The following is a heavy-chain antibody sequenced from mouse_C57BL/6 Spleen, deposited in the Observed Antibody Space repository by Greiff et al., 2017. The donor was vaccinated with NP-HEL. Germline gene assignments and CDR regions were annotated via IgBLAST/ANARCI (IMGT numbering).Heavy chain of an antibody. CDR1: GYTFTSYW. D-gene: IGHD1-1*01. CDR3: ARGRLLRSYWYFDV. V-gene: IGHV1-59*01. Sequence: QVQLQQSGAELVRPGTSVKLSCKASGYTFTSYWMHWVKQRPGQGLEWIGVIDPSDSYTNYNQKFKGKATLTVDTSSSTAYMQLSSLTSEDSAVYYCARGRLLRSYWYFDVWGTGTTVTVSS. CDR2: IDPSDSYT. J-gene: IGHJ1*03.